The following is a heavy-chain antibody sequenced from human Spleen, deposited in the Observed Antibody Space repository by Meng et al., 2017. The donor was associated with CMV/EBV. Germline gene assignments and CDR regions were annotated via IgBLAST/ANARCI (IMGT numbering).Heavy chain of an antibody. CDR2: ISGSGGST. CDR1: GFTFSSYA. V-gene: IGHV3-23*01. J-gene: IGHJ3*02. CDR3: ARKQTPSITGTTCGFDI. Sequence: GESLKISCAASGFTFSSYAMSWVRQAPGKGLEWVSAISGSGGSTYYADSVKGRFTISRDNAKNSLYLQMNSLRAEDTAVYYCARKQTPSITGTTCGFDIWGQGTMVTVSS. D-gene: IGHD1-7*01.